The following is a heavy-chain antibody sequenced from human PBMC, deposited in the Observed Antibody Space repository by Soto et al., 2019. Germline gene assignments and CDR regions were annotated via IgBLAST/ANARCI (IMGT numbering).Heavy chain of an antibody. CDR2: IKSKTDGGTT. Sequence: EVQLVESGGGLVKPGGSLRLSCAASGFTFSNAWMSWVRQAPGKGLEWVGRIKSKTDGGTTDYAAPVKGRFTISRDDSKNTLSLQMNSLKTEDTAVYYCTTDPTMVRGVLPGFDYWGQGTLVTVSS. D-gene: IGHD3-10*01. CDR1: GFTFSNAW. CDR3: TTDPTMVRGVLPGFDY. J-gene: IGHJ4*02. V-gene: IGHV3-15*01.